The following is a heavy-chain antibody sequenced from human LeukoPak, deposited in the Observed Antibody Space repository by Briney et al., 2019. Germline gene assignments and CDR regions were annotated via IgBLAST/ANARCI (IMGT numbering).Heavy chain of an antibody. V-gene: IGHV3-30*18. CDR1: GFTFSSYG. Sequence: PGRSLRLSCAAPGFTFSSYGMHWVRQAPGKGLEWVAVISYDGNNKYHVDSVKGRFTISRDNSKNTLYLQMNSLRAEDTAVYYCAKGQGAFDIWGQGTMVTVSS. J-gene: IGHJ3*02. CDR3: AKGQGAFDI. CDR2: ISYDGNNK.